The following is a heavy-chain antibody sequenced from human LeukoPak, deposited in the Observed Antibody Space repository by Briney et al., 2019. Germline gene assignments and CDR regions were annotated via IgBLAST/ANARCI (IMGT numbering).Heavy chain of an antibody. D-gene: IGHD3-10*01. CDR1: GFTFSSFE. CDR2: ISGSGTTI. V-gene: IGHV3-48*03. CDR3: ARPSVRGVIYGMDV. Sequence: GGSLRLSCAASGFTFSSFEMNWVRQAPGKGLEWVSYISGSGTTIYYADSVKGRITISRDNAKNSVYLQMNSLRAEDTAVYYCARPSVRGVIYGMDVWGQGTTVTVSS. J-gene: IGHJ6*02.